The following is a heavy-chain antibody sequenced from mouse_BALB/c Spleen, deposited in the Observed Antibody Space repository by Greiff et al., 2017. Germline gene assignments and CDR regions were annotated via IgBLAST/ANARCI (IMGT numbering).Heavy chain of an antibody. CDR3: ARPLFYFDY. CDR1: GYTFSSYW. J-gene: IGHJ2*01. CDR2: ILPGSGST. Sequence: VQLQQPGAELVRPGASVKISCKATGYTFSSYWIEWVKQRPGHGLEWIGEILPGSGSTNYNEKFKGKATFTADTSSNTAYMQLSSLTSEDSAVYYCARPLFYFDYWGQGTTLTVSS. V-gene: IGHV1-9*01.